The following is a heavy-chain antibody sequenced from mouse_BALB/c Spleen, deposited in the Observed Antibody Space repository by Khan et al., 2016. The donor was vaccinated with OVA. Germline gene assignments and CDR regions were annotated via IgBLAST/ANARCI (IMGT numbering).Heavy chain of an antibody. V-gene: IGHV5-6-5*01. J-gene: IGHJ3*01. CDR1: GFTFSNYA. CDR3: ARDYWFVY. CDR2: ISSGGST. Sequence: EVELVESGGGSVKPGGSLKVSCAASGFTFSNYAMSWVRQTTEKRLEWVASISSGGSTYYPDSVKDRFTISRDNARNILYLQMSSLRSEDTAMYYCARDYWFVYWGQGTLVTVS.